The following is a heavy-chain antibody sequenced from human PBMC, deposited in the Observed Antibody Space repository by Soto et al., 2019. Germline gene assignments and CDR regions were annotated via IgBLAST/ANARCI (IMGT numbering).Heavy chain of an antibody. CDR3: AKGLTGYPRFLNFDY. D-gene: IGHD3-9*01. J-gene: IGHJ4*02. CDR2: ISGSGGST. V-gene: IGHV3-23*01. CDR1: GFTFSSYA. Sequence: PGGSLRLSCAASGFTFSSYAMSWVRQAPGKGLEWVSAISGSGGSTYYADSVKGRFTISRDNSKNTLYLQMNSLRAEDTAVYYCAKGLTGYPRFLNFDYWGQGTLVTVSS.